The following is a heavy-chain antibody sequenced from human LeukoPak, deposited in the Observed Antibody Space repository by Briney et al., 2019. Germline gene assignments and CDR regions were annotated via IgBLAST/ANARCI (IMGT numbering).Heavy chain of an antibody. J-gene: IGHJ4*02. CDR2: IYHSGST. V-gene: IGHV4-4*02. D-gene: IGHD5-18*01. CDR3: VCYGRLGAYHFDY. Sequence: SETLSLTCAVSGSSISSSNWWSWVRQPPGKGLEWIGEIYHSGSTNYNPSLKSRVTISVDKSKNQFSLKLSSVTAADTAVYYCVCYGRLGAYHFDYWGQGTLVTVSS. CDR1: GSSISSSNW.